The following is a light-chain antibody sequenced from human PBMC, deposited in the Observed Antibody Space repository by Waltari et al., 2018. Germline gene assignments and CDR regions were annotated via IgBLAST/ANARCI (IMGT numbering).Light chain of an antibody. J-gene: IGLJ2*01. CDR2: GDS. Sequence: SYVLTQAPSVSVAPGQTARVTCWGNNIGSTTVHWYQQKPGQAPVLVVSGDSDRPSGIPERFSGSNSGNTATLTISRVEAGDEADYYCQVWHSTSDHRVVFGGGTKLTV. V-gene: IGLV3-21*02. CDR3: QVWHSTSDHRVV. CDR1: NIGSTT.